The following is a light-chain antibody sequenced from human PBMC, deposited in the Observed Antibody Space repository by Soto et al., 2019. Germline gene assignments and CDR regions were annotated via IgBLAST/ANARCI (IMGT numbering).Light chain of an antibody. CDR1: SSDVGAYNH. V-gene: IGLV2-14*03. CDR2: DVS. CDR3: LSYTTSTTYV. J-gene: IGLJ1*01. Sequence: QSDLPKSASLSGSPGQSITISCTGTSSDVGAYNHVSWFQHHPGKAPKLMIYDVSNRPSGVSNRFSGSKSGNTASLTISGLQAEDEADYYCLSYTTSTTYVFGTGTKVTVL.